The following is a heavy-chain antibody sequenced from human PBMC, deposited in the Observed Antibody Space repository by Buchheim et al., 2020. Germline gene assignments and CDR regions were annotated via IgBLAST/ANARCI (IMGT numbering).Heavy chain of an antibody. V-gene: IGHV5-51*01. CDR3: ARARGYCSSTSCYDFDC. CDR1: GYSFTNYW. Sequence: EVQLVQSGAEVKKPGESLKISCKPSGYSFTNYWIAWVRQMPGKGLEWMAMIYPGDSSTKYSPSFQGQVTISADKSITTPYPQWSSLKASDTAMYFCARARGYCSSTSCYDFDCWGQGT. J-gene: IGHJ4*02. CDR2: IYPGDSST. D-gene: IGHD2-2*01.